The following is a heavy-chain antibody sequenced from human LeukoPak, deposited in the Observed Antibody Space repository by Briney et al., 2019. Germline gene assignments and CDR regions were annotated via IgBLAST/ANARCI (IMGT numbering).Heavy chain of an antibody. Sequence: GGSLRLSCAASTFTFNSYAMSWVRQAPGKGLEWVSAISGSGGTTYYADSVKGRFTVSRDNSKNTVYLEMNSLRAEDTAVYYCARIVGVAEQIHDYWGQGTLVTASS. CDR2: ISGSGGTT. J-gene: IGHJ4*02. D-gene: IGHD2-21*01. CDR1: TFTFNSYA. CDR3: ARIVGVAEQIHDY. V-gene: IGHV3-23*01.